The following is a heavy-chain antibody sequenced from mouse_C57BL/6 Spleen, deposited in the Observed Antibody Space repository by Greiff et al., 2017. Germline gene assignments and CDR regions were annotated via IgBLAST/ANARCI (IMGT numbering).Heavy chain of an antibody. Sequence: VKLVESGPGLVQPSQSLFITCTVSGFSLTSYGVHWVRQSPGKGLEWLGVIWSGGSTDYNAAFISRLSISKDNSKSQVFFKMDSLQEDDTAIYNWARNMITTEGYAMDYWGQGTSVTVSS. CDR2: IWSGGST. V-gene: IGHV2-2*01. CDR1: GFSLTSYG. D-gene: IGHD2-4*01. CDR3: ARNMITTEGYAMDY. J-gene: IGHJ4*01.